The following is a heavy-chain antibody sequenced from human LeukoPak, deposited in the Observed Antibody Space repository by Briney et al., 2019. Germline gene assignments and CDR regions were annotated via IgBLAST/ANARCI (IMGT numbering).Heavy chain of an antibody. J-gene: IGHJ1*01. Sequence: GGSLKLSCAASGFTFSSYWMHWVRQAPGKGLVWVSRIKSDGSTRYADSVKGRFTISRDNAKNTVSLQMNSLRAEDTGVYYCARAPSEIGGYYPEYFRHWGQGTLVTVSP. D-gene: IGHD3-22*01. CDR2: IKSDGST. CDR1: GFTFSSYW. CDR3: ARAPSEIGGYYPEYFRH. V-gene: IGHV3-74*01.